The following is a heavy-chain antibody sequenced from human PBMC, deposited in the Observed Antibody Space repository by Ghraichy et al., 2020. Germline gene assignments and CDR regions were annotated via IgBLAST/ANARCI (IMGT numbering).Heavy chain of an antibody. CDR1: GFSFNNAW. V-gene: IGHV3-15*01. J-gene: IGHJ6*02. Sequence: GESLNISCAASGFSFNNAWMSWVRQAPGKGLEWVGRIKSKTDGGTIDYAAPVKGRFTISREDSENTLFLHMNSLKTEDTAVYYCATFLNYFDSSGFSYYYYHAMDVWGQGTTVTVS. D-gene: IGHD3-22*01. CDR3: ATFLNYFDSSGFSYYYYHAMDV. CDR2: IKSKTDGGTI.